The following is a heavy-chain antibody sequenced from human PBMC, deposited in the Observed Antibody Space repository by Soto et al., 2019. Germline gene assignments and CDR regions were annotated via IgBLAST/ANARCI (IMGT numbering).Heavy chain of an antibody. CDR3: ARDLRGVTIFGVVTRYGMDV. CDR1: GYTFTSYG. J-gene: IGHJ6*02. V-gene: IGHV1-18*01. CDR2: ISAYNGNT. Sequence: GASVKVSCKASGYTFTSYGISWVRQAPGQGLEWMGWISAYNGNTSYAQKLQGRVTMTTDTSTSTAYMELSSLRSEDTAVYYCARDLRGVTIFGVVTRYGMDVWGQGTTVTVSS. D-gene: IGHD3-3*01.